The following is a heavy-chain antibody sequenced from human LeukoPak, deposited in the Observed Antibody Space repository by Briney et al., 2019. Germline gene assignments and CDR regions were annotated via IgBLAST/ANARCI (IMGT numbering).Heavy chain of an antibody. D-gene: IGHD3-3*01. Sequence: GASVKVSCKASGYSFSSYDINWVRQATGQGLEWMGLMNTNNGKTDYAQKFLGRVTITRDTSTRTAYIELSSLTSEDTAVYYCARVKGGYNYWSPNPGRYYYYYMDVWGKGTTVTVSS. CDR3: ARVKGGYNYWSPNPGRYYYYYMDV. CDR2: MNTNNGKT. V-gene: IGHV1-8*03. J-gene: IGHJ6*03. CDR1: GYSFSSYD.